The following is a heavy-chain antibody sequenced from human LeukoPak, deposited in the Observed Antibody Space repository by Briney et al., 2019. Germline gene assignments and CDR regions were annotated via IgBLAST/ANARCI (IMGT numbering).Heavy chain of an antibody. CDR3: AKGSSITLRYFGY. CDR1: GFTFSSTG. Sequence: GGSLRLSCAASGFTFSSTGMHWVRQAPRKGPERVSSISSSGGTRYYADSVKCRFTISRDTSNNTPNLQMNSLRAEDTAIYYYAKGSSITLRYFGYGGQGTLVTVSS. D-gene: IGHD3-9*01. CDR2: ISSSGGTR. J-gene: IGHJ4*02. V-gene: IGHV3-23*01.